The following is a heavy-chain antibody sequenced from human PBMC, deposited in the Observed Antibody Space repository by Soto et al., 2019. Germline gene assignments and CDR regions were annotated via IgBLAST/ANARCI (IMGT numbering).Heavy chain of an antibody. Sequence: PSDTLSLTCAVSGDSISSGGFSWSWILHPPGEGLEWIGYFYYTGSINYNPSLKSRVTISIDASKNQFSLRLSSVTAADTAVYYCARSMFYSDGSNYSPFDYWGQGTLVTVSS. J-gene: IGHJ4*02. CDR2: FYYTGSI. CDR3: ARSMFYSDGSNYSPFDY. CDR1: GDSISSGGFS. V-gene: IGHV4-61*08. D-gene: IGHD3-22*01.